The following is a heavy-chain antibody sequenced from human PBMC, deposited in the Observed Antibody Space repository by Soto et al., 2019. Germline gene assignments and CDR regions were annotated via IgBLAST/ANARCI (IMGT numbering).Heavy chain of an antibody. CDR2: IYYSGST. Sequence: SETLSLTCTVSGGSISSGDYYWSWIRQPPGKGLEWIGSIYYSGSTYYNPSLKSRLTISVDTSKNQFSLKLSSVTAADTAVYSCARVRGSGSYWGYYFDYWGQGTLVTVSS. CDR1: GGSISSGDYY. V-gene: IGHV4-30-4*01. CDR3: ARVRGSGSYWGYYFDY. J-gene: IGHJ4*02. D-gene: IGHD3-10*01.